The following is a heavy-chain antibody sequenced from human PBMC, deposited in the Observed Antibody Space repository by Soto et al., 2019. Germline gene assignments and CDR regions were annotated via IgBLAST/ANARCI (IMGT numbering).Heavy chain of an antibody. J-gene: IGHJ2*01. Sequence: QVQLQQWGAGPLRPLETLSLTCGVSGGSFSGYYWAWIRQSPGKGLEWIGEINDRGSINYNPSLKSRVSISVDTSKNHYSLYLRSVTAADTAVYYCARESHDILTGPPWVWYFDLWGRGPLVTVSS. V-gene: IGHV4-34*01. CDR3: ARESHDILTGPPWVWYFDL. D-gene: IGHD3-9*01. CDR1: GGSFSGYY. CDR2: INDRGSI.